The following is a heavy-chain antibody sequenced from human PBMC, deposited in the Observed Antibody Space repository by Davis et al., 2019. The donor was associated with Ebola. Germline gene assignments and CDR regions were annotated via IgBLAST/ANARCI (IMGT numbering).Heavy chain of an antibody. CDR3: ARPLLLGAFDI. CDR1: GFTFSSYW. CDR2: IKQDGSER. J-gene: IGHJ3*02. D-gene: IGHD2-21*02. V-gene: IGHV3-7*03. Sequence: GESLKISCAASGFTFSSYWMSWVRQAPGKGLEWVASIKQDGSERNYVDSVKGRFTISRDNAKNSLYLQMNSLRAEDTAVYYCARPLLLGAFDIWGQGTMVTVSS.